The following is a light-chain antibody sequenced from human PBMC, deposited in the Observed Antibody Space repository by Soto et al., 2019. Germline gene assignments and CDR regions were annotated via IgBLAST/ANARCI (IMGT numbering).Light chain of an antibody. CDR2: GAF. CDR3: QQYNDWPRT. J-gene: IGKJ1*01. Sequence: DIVMTQSPDTLSVSPGERATLTCRASQNIASNLAWYQQKPGQAPRLLIFGAFTRATGIPGRFSGSGSGTVFTLTISSLQPDDVAVYYFQQYNDWPRTFGQGAKVEIK. CDR1: QNIASN. V-gene: IGKV3D-15*01.